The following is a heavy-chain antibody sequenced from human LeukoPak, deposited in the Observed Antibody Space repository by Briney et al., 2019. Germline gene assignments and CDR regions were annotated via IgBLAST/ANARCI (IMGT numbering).Heavy chain of an antibody. V-gene: IGHV1-8*01. CDR2: MNPNSGNT. CDR3: ARSSAIAARPWYYYYYMDV. J-gene: IGHJ6*03. Sequence: ASVKVSCKASGYTFTSYDINWVRQATGQGLEWMGWMNPNSGNTGYAQKFQGRVTMTRNTSRSTAYMALSSLRSEDTAVYYCARSSAIAARPWYYYYYMDVWGKVTTVTFAS. D-gene: IGHD6-6*01. CDR1: GYTFTSYD.